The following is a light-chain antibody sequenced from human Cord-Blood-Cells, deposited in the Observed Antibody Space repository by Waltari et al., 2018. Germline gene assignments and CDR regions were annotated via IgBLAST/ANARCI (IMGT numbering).Light chain of an antibody. CDR1: QSISSY. CDR2: AAS. Sequence: DIQLTQFPSSLSASLGDKYTITCRASQSISSYLNWYQHKPGKAPKLLIYAASSLQSGVPSRFSGSGSGTEFTLTISSLQPEDFATYYCQQSYSTPPTFGQGTKVEIK. J-gene: IGKJ1*01. V-gene: IGKV1-39*01. CDR3: QQSYSTPPT.